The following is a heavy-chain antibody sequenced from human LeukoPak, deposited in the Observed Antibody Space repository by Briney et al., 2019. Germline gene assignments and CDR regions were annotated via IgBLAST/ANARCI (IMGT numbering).Heavy chain of an antibody. Sequence: SVKVSCKASGGTFSSYAISWVRQAPGQGLEWMGGIIPIFGTANYSQKFQGRVTITADESTSTAYMELSSLRSEDTAVYYCAITYPIDAFDIWGQGTMVTVSS. CDR3: AITYPIDAFDI. V-gene: IGHV1-69*01. CDR2: IIPIFGTA. CDR1: GGTFSSYA. J-gene: IGHJ3*02.